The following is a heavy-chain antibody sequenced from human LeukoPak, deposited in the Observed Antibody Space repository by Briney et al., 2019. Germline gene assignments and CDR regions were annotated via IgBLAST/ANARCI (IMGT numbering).Heavy chain of an antibody. CDR1: GFTFSSYN. Sequence: PGGSLRLSCAASGFTFSSYNINWVRQAPGKGLEWVSSISSSSSYIYYADSVKGRFTISRDNAKNSLYLQMNSLRAEDTAVYYCARGHSSSYDYYFDYWGQGTLVTVSS. J-gene: IGHJ4*02. CDR2: ISSSSSYI. D-gene: IGHD6-13*01. V-gene: IGHV3-21*01. CDR3: ARGHSSSYDYYFDY.